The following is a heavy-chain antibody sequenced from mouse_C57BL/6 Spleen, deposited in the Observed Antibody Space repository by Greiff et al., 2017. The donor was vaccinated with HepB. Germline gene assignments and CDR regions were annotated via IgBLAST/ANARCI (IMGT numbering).Heavy chain of an antibody. J-gene: IGHJ3*01. CDR1: GYAFSSSW. V-gene: IGHV1-82*01. CDR2: IYPGDGDT. CDR3: ASFYGNPFAY. Sequence: QVQLKESGPELVKPGASVKISCKASGYAFSSSWMNWVKQRPGKGLEWIGRIYPGDGDTNYNGKFKGKATLTADKSSSTAYMQLSSLTSEDSAVYFCASFYGNPFAYWGQGTLVTVSA. D-gene: IGHD2-1*01.